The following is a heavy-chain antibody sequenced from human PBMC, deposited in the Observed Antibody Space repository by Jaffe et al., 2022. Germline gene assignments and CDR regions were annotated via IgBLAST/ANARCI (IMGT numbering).Heavy chain of an antibody. D-gene: IGHD6-13*01. CDR3: ARDLGIAADS. V-gene: IGHV4-61*01. Sequence: QVQLQESGPGLVKPSETLSLTCTVSGGSVSSGSYYWSWIRQPPGKGLEWIGYIYYSGSTNYNPSLKSRVTISVDTSKNQFSLKLSSVTAADTAVYYCARDLGIAADSWGQGTLVTVSS. CDR1: GGSVSSGSYY. CDR2: IYYSGST. J-gene: IGHJ5*02.